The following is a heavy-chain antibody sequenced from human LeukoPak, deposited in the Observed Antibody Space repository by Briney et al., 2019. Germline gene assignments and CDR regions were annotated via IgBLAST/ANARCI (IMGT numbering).Heavy chain of an antibody. CDR3: AKGRKSYYYGMDV. J-gene: IGHJ6*02. CDR2: ISGSGGST. V-gene: IGHV3-23*01. CDR1: GFTFSSFA. Sequence: PGGSLRLSCAASGFTFSSFAMSWVRQAPGKGLEWVSGISGSGGSTYYADSVKGQFTISRDNSKNTLYLQMNRLRAEDTAVYHCAKGRKSYYYGMDVWGQGTTVTVSS.